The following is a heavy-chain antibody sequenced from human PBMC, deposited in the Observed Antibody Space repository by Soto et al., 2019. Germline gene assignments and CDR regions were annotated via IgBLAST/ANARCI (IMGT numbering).Heavy chain of an antibody. CDR3: ARDLRKRGESCVRNMDV. V-gene: IGHV3-30-3*01. D-gene: IGHD7-27*01. CDR1: GFTFSDYA. CDR2: ISYDGSHK. Sequence: QEQLVESGGSVVQPGGSLRLSCTASGFTFSDYAIHWVRQAPGKGLEWVAVISYDGSHKYYADAVKGRFTISRDNSKNTMYLQMTSLIAEDTAVYYCARDLRKRGESCVRNMDVWGQGTTVTVSS. J-gene: IGHJ6*02.